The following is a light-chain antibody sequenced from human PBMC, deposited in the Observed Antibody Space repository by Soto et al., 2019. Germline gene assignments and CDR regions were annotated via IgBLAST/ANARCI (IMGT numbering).Light chain of an antibody. CDR3: QHSYNTLVA. CDR1: QSISSY. CDR2: AAS. V-gene: IGKV1-39*01. Sequence: DIQMTQSPSSLSASVGDRVTITCRASQSISSYLNWYQQKPGKAPKLLLYAASSLQSGAPSRFSGSGSGTDFTLTISSLQPEDFATYYGQHSYNTLVAFGQGTKVEIK. J-gene: IGKJ1*01.